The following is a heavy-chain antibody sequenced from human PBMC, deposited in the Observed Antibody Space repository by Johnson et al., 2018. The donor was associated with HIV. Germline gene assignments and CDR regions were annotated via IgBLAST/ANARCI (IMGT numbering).Heavy chain of an antibody. J-gene: IGHJ3*02. CDR1: GFTLSDYW. V-gene: IGHV3-74*01. Sequence: VQLVESGGGLVQPGGSLRLSCAAYGFTLSDYWMHWVRQGTGKDLAWVARVNSDGYSTSYAGSVKGRFPISRDNAKNTLFLEMNSLRAEDTALYYCARGYCSSTSCYAFFLPFDIWGQGTMVTVSS. D-gene: IGHD2-2*01. CDR3: ARGYCSSTSCYAFFLPFDI. CDR2: VNSDGYST.